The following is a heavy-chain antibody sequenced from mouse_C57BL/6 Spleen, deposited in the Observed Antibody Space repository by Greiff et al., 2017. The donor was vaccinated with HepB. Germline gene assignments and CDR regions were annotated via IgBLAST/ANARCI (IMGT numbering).Heavy chain of an antibody. CDR2: INPNNGGT. CDR1: GYTFTDYY. J-gene: IGHJ4*01. Sequence: VQLQQSGPELVKPGASVKISCKASGYTFTDYYMNWVKQSHGKSLEWIGDINPNNGGTSYNQKFKGKATLTVDKSSSTAYMELRSLTSEDSAVYYCASEGRTGAMDYWGQGTSVTVSS. CDR3: ASEGRTGAMDY. V-gene: IGHV1-26*01. D-gene: IGHD1-1*01.